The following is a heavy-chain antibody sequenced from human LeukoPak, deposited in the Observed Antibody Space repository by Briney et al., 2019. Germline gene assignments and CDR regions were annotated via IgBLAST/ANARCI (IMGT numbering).Heavy chain of an antibody. V-gene: IGHV3-53*01. D-gene: IGHD2-21*01. J-gene: IGHJ4*02. CDR2: IYSGGST. CDR1: GFTVSSNY. CDR3: ARDLAYCGGDCSDY. Sequence: GGSLRLSCAASGFTVSSNYKSWVRQAPGKGLEWVSVIYSGGSTYYADSVKGRFTISRDNSKNTLYLQMNSLRAEDTAVYYCARDLAYCGGDCSDYWGQGTLVTVSS.